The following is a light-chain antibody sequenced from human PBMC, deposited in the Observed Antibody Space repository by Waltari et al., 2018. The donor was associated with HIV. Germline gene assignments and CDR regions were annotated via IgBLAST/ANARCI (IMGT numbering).Light chain of an antibody. V-gene: IGKV1-39*01. CDR2: AAS. CDR3: QQSYSNRWT. Sequence: DIQLTQSPSSLSASVGDRVTITCRASQSISSYLNWYQQKPGKAPKLLIYAASSLQSGVPSRFSGSGSGTDFTLTICSLQTEDFATYYCQQSYSNRWTFGQGTKVEIK. CDR1: QSISSY. J-gene: IGKJ1*01.